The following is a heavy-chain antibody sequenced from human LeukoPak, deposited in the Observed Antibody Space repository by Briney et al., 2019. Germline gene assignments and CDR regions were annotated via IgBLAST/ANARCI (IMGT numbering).Heavy chain of an antibody. V-gene: IGHV1-69*13. J-gene: IGHJ4*02. CDR2: IIPIFGTA. D-gene: IGHD6-19*01. Sequence: ASVKVSCKASGGTFSSYAISWVRQAPGQGLEWMGGIIPIFGTANYAQKFQGRVTITADESTSTAYMELSSLRSEDTAVYYCARSAVAGSRFDYWGQGTLVTVSS. CDR3: ARSAVAGSRFDY. CDR1: GGTFSSYA.